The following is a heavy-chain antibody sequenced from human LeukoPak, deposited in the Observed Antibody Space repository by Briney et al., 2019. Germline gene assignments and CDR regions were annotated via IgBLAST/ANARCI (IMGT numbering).Heavy chain of an antibody. J-gene: IGHJ5*02. CDR3: ARVGDFWGGYPPFDP. CDR1: GGSISSGGYY. D-gene: IGHD3-3*01. Sequence: SQTLSLTCTVSGGSISSGGYYWSWIRQHPGKGLEWIGYIYYSGSTYYNPSLKSRVTISVDTSKNQFSLKLSSVTAADTAVYYCARVGDFWGGYPPFDPWGQGTLVTVSS. V-gene: IGHV4-31*03. CDR2: IYYSGST.